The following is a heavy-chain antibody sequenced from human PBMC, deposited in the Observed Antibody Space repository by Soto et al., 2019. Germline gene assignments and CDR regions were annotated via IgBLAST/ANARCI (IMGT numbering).Heavy chain of an antibody. CDR3: ASQTGTTGNYYYGMDV. CDR2: IIPIFGTA. V-gene: IGHV1-69*12. Sequence: QVQLVQSGAEVKKPGSSVKVSCKASGGTFSRYGISWVRQAPGQGLEWMGGIIPIFGTANYAQKFQGRVTITADESTRTAYMELSSLRSEDTAVYYCASQTGTTGNYYYGMDVWGQGTKVTVSS. D-gene: IGHD1-1*01. J-gene: IGHJ6*02. CDR1: GGTFSRYG.